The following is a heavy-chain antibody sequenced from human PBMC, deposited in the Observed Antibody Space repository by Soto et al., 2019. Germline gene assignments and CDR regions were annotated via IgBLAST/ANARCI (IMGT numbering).Heavy chain of an antibody. D-gene: IGHD2-15*01. Sequence: QVHLVESGGGVVQPGRSLRLSCTVSGFTFSDYGMHWVRRAQDKGLEWVAVISYDGKNKYVTDSVKGRFSLSSDNFSNTLTLKMNNVIPKHTAGDYCAITKRLCSGGNSNGMDNWGQGTLVTVS. CDR1: GFTFSDYG. CDR2: ISYDGKNK. V-gene: IGHV3-30*19. CDR3: AITKRLCSGGNSNGMDN. J-gene: IGHJ4*02.